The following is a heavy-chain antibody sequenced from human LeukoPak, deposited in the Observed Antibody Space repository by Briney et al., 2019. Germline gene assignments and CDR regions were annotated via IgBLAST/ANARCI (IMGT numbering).Heavy chain of an antibody. D-gene: IGHD3-16*02. V-gene: IGHV3-7*01. CDR1: GFTFSSYS. CDR3: ARDTYRFFDY. CDR2: IKEDGTDK. Sequence: GGSLRLSCAASGFTFSSYSMNWVRQAPGKGLEWVANIKEDGTDKYYVDSVKGRFTISRDNAKNSLYLQMNSLRAEDTAVYYCARDTYRFFDYWGQGTLVTVSS. J-gene: IGHJ4*02.